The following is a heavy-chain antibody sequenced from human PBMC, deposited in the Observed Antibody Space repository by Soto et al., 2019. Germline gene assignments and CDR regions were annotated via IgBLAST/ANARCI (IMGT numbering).Heavy chain of an antibody. CDR2: TYHSGST. Sequence: PSGTLALTCAVSGGSINSNNWWTGVRRPPGKGLEWIGETYHSGSTNYNPSLKSRVTISVDKSKNHFSVNLSSVTAADTAVYYCARGRVIRGVVDFDLWGRGTLVSVSS. J-gene: IGHJ4*02. CDR1: GGSINSNNW. CDR3: ARGRVIRGVVDFDL. V-gene: IGHV4-4*02. D-gene: IGHD3-10*01.